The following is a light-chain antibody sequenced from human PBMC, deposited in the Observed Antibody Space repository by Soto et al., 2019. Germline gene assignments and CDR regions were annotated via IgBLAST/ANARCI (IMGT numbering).Light chain of an antibody. Sequence: DIQMTQSPSSLSASVGDRVTITCRASQSISSYLNWYQQKPGKAPKLLIYAASSLQSGVPSRFSGSGSGTDFTLTISSLQPEEFATYYCQQSYSTPWTFGQGTKEEIK. J-gene: IGKJ1*01. V-gene: IGKV1-39*01. CDR2: AAS. CDR1: QSISSY. CDR3: QQSYSTPWT.